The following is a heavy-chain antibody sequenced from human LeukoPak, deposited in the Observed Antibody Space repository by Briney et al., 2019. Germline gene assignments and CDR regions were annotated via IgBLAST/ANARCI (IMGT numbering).Heavy chain of an antibody. CDR2: IYYSGST. CDR1: GGSISSSY. J-gene: IGHJ3*02. V-gene: IGHV4-59*08. Sequence: PSATLSLTSPVSGGSISSSYWSWIRQPPGKGLEWIGYIYYSGSTNYNPSLKSRVTISVDTSKNQFSLKLSSVTAADTAVYYCARGIVVVTADAFDIWGQGTMVTVSS. D-gene: IGHD2-21*02. CDR3: ARGIVVVTADAFDI.